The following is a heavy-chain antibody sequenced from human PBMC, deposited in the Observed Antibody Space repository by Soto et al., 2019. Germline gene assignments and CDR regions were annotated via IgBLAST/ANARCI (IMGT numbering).Heavy chain of an antibody. CDR3: ARVKEIFDY. J-gene: IGHJ4*02. CDR1: GGSISSYY. CDR2: IYYSGST. V-gene: IGHV4-59*01. Sequence: SETLSLTCTVSGGSISSYYWSWIRQPPGKGLEWIGYIYYSGSTNYNPSLKSRVTISVDTSKNRFSLKLSSVTAADTAVYYCARVKEIFDYWGQGTLVTVSS.